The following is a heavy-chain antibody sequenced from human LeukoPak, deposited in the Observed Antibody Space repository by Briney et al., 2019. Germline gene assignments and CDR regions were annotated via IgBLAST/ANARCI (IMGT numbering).Heavy chain of an antibody. CDR1: GFTFSNYA. J-gene: IGHJ4*02. Sequence: PGGSLRLSCAASGFTFSNYAMSWVRQAPGKGLEWVSSISGSGGSTYYADSVKGRFTISRDNSKNTLYLQMYSLRVEDTAVYYCAKDGGYYDFDSWGQGTLVTVSS. CDR3: AKDGGYYDFDS. D-gene: IGHD5-12*01. CDR2: ISGSGGST. V-gene: IGHV3-23*01.